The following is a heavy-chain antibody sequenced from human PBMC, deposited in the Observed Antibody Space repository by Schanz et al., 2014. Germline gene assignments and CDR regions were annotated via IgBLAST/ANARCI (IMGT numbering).Heavy chain of an antibody. D-gene: IGHD5-12*01. V-gene: IGHV1-2*04. CDR2: INPNSGTT. CDR3: ARAFGGYDPAGALDY. J-gene: IGHJ4*02. CDR1: GYTFTDYY. Sequence: QVQLVQSGAEVKKLGASVKVSCKASGYTFTDYYMHWVRQAPGQGLEWMGWINPNSGTTNYAQKFQGWVTMTRDTSISTAYMELSRLKSDDTAVYYCARAFGGYDPAGALDYWGQGTLVTVSS.